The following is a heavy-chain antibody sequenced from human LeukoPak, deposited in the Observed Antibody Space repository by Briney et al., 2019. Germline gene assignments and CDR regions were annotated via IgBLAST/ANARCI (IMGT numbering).Heavy chain of an antibody. CDR2: ISYDGSNK. D-gene: IGHD6-13*01. V-gene: IGHV3-30*04. Sequence: PGGSLRLSCAASGFTFSSHAMHWVRQAPGKGLEWVAVISYDGSNKYYADSVKGRFTISRDNSKNTLYLQMNSLRAEDTAVYYCAKDQTQQPLKSWGQGTLVTVSS. CDR3: AKDQTQQPLKS. J-gene: IGHJ4*02. CDR1: GFTFSSHA.